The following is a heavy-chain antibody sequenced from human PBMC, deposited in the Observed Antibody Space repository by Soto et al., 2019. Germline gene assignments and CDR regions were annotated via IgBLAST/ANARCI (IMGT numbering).Heavy chain of an antibody. Sequence: SVKVSCKASGGTFSRYAISWVRQAPGQGLEWMGGIIPIFGTANYAQKFQGRVTIIADESTSTAYMELSSLRSEDTAVYYCARDPYGSRINWFDPWGQGTLVTVSS. CDR3: ARDPYGSRINWFDP. D-gene: IGHD3-10*01. V-gene: IGHV1-69*13. CDR2: IIPIFGTA. CDR1: GGTFSRYA. J-gene: IGHJ5*02.